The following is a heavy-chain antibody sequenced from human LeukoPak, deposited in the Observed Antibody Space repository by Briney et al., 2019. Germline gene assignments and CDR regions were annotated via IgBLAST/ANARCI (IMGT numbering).Heavy chain of an antibody. CDR2: INHSGST. CDR1: GGSFSGYY. J-gene: IGHJ3*02. D-gene: IGHD3-10*01. Sequence: PSETLSLTCAVYGGSFSGYYWSWIRQPPGKGLEWIGEINHSGSTNYNPSLKSRVTISVDTSKNQFSLKLSSVTAADTAVYYCARPKPAGRGNAFDIWGQGTMVTVSS. CDR3: ARPKPAGRGNAFDI. V-gene: IGHV4-34*01.